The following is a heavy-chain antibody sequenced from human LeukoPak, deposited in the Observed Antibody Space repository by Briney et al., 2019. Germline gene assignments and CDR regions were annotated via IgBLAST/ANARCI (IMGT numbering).Heavy chain of an antibody. CDR2: IYHSGST. J-gene: IGHJ4*02. Sequence: SETLSLTCTVSGGSISTYYWNWIRQPPGKGLEWIGYIYHSGSTNYNPSLKSRVTISVDKSKNQFSLKLSSVTAADTAVYYCAREDYYDSSGYFCHWGQGTLVTVSS. V-gene: IGHV4-59*12. D-gene: IGHD3-22*01. CDR1: GGSISTYY. CDR3: AREDYYDSSGYFCH.